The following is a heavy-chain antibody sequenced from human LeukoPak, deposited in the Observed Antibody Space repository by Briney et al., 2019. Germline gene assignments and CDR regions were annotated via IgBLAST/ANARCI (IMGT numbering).Heavy chain of an antibody. CDR1: GFTFSDSD. CDR2: IRSKGYNYAT. D-gene: IGHD1-20*01. CDR3: ARQGPNWNDDFDY. J-gene: IGHJ4*02. V-gene: IGHV3-73*01. Sequence: PGGSLRLSCAASGFTFSDSDMHWVRQASGKGLEWVGLIRSKGYNYATAYAESVKGTFTISRNDSKNTAYLQMNNLKTEDTAVYYCARQGPNWNDDFDYWGQGTLVTVSS.